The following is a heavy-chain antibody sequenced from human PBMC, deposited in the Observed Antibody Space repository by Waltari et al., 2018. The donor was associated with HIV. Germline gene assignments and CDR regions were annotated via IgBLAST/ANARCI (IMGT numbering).Heavy chain of an antibody. CDR1: ATTFTGYH. CDR3: ARTFLYCSGGTCYFDY. D-gene: IGHD2-15*01. V-gene: IGHV1-2*02. J-gene: IGHJ4*02. Sequence: QVQLVQSGAEVKKPGASVKVSCKASATTFTGYHIHWVRQAPGQGLEWMGWINPNSGGTNYAQKLQGRVTMTRDTSISTAYMELSRLRSDDTAVYYCARTFLYCSGGTCYFDYWGQGTLVTVSS. CDR2: INPNSGGT.